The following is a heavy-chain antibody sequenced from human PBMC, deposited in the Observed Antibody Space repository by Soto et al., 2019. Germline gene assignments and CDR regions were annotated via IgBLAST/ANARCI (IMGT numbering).Heavy chain of an antibody. V-gene: IGHV4-61*01. D-gene: IGHD2-21*02. CDR1: GGSVISGSYY. J-gene: IGHJ5*02. CDR3: AREPSRYCGGDCYYNWFDP. CDR2: IYYSGST. Sequence: PPETLSLTCTVSGGSVISGSYYWSWIRQPPGKILEWIGYIYYSGSTNYNPSLKSRVTISVDTSKNQFSLKLSSVTAADTAVYYCAREPSRYCGGDCYYNWFDPWGQGTLVTVSS.